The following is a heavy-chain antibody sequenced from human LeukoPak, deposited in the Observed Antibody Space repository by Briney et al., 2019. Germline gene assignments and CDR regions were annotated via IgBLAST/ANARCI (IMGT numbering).Heavy chain of an antibody. CDR1: GDSVSANTCA. J-gene: IGHJ1*01. D-gene: IGHD3-22*01. CDR3: ARAGGGHYDPTGSFMLDC. CDR2: TYYRSKWYS. Sequence: SQTLSLTCAISGDSVSANTCAWSWIRQSPSRGLEWLGRTYYRSKWYSDYAISVRSRITFTPDTSKNQLSLQLDSVTPEDTAIYFCARAGGGHYDPTGSFMLDCWGQGTPVAVSS. V-gene: IGHV6-1*01.